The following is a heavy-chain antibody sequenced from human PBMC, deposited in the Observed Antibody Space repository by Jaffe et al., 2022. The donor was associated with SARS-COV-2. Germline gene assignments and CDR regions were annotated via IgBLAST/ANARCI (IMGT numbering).Heavy chain of an antibody. CDR2: ISSSSSYI. CDR1: GFTFSSYS. Sequence: EVQLVESGGGLVKPGGSLRLSCAASGFTFSSYSMNWVRQAPGKGLEWVSSISSSSSYIYYADSVKGRFTISRDNAKNSLYLQMNSLRAEDTAVYYCARDQGERITMIVVPPYYGMDVWGQGTTVTVSS. D-gene: IGHD3-22*01. J-gene: IGHJ6*02. CDR3: ARDQGERITMIVVPPYYGMDV. V-gene: IGHV3-21*01.